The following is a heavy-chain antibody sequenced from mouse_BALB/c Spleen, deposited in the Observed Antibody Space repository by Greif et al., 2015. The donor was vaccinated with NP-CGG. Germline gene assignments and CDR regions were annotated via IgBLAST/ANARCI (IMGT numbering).Heavy chain of an antibody. D-gene: IGHD2-4*01. CDR1: GYTFTDYE. J-gene: IGHJ3*01. Sequence: QVQLQQSGAELVSPGASVTLSCKASGYTFTDYEMHWVKQTPVHGLEWIGAIDPETGGTAYNQKFKGKATLTADKSSXPAYMELRSLTSEDSAVYYCTITTAYWGQGTLVTVSA. CDR3: TITTAY. V-gene: IGHV1-15*01. CDR2: IDPETGGT.